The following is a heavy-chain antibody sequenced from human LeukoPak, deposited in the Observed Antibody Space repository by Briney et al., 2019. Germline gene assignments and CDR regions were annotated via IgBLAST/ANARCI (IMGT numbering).Heavy chain of an antibody. CDR2: IKSKTEGGTT. Sequence: GGSLRLSCVTSGFTFSNAWMSWVRQAPGKGLEWGGGIKSKTEGGTTDYAAPVKGRFSISRDDSKNTLYLQMNSLNTEDTAVYYCTTPTIWGQGTLVTVSS. CDR3: TTPTI. V-gene: IGHV3-15*01. D-gene: IGHD5-12*01. J-gene: IGHJ4*02. CDR1: GFTFSNAW.